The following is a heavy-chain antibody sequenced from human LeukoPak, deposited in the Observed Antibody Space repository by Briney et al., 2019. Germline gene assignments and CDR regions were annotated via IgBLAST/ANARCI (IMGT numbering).Heavy chain of an antibody. CDR2: MFTSGDT. CDR3: ARDTVFGVQYPGFYGLDQ. V-gene: IGHV4-4*07. J-gene: IGHJ4*02. D-gene: IGHD3-3*01. Sequence: SETLSLTCTVSGGCIDAYYWTWIRQPAAKRLEWLGRMFTSGDTYYNPTLRGRLTISLDTAKNQIFLKLTSVTAADTAVYFCARDTVFGVQYPGFYGLDQWGQGALVTVSS. CDR1: GGCIDAYY.